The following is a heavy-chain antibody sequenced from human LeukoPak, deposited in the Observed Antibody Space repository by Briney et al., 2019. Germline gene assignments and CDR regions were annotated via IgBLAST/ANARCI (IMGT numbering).Heavy chain of an antibody. CDR3: TRDTYYYESSGNY. J-gene: IGHJ4*02. V-gene: IGHV3-66*01. CDR2: ICRGGST. D-gene: IGHD3-22*01. CDR1: GFSVSSEY. Sequence: GGSLRLSCAASGFSVSSEYMSWVRQAPGEGLEWVSVICRGGSTFYADSVKGRFTISRDNSRNTLYLQMNSLRARDTAVYYCTRDTYYYESSGNYWGQGTLVAVSS.